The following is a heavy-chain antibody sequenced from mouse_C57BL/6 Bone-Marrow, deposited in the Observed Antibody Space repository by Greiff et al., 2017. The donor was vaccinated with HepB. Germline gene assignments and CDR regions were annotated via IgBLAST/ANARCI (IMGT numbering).Heavy chain of an antibody. Sequence: EVKVVESGGGLVKPGGSLKLSCAASGFTFSSYTMSWVRQTPEKRLEWVATISGGGGNTYYPDSVKGRFTISRDNAKNTLYMQMSSLRSEDTAVYYCARELSDYAMDYWGQGTSVTVSS. CDR3: ARELSDYAMDY. CDR1: GFTFSSYT. CDR2: ISGGGGNT. J-gene: IGHJ4*01. V-gene: IGHV5-9*04.